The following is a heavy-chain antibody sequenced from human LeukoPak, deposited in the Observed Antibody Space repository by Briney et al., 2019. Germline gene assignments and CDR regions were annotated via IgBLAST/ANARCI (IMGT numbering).Heavy chain of an antibody. D-gene: IGHD6-6*01. CDR1: GFTFSSYA. Sequence: PGGSLRLACADSGFTFSSYAMSWVRQAPGKGLEWGSGISGSGGKTYYADSVKGRFTISRDNAKNSLYLQMNSLRAEDMAVYYCVRVSRSTSSEYWGQGTLVIVSS. CDR3: VRVSRSTSSEY. CDR2: ISGSGGKT. J-gene: IGHJ4*02. V-gene: IGHV3-23*01.